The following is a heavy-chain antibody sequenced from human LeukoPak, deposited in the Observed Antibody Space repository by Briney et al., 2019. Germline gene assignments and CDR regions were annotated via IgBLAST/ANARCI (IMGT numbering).Heavy chain of an antibody. CDR2: MYYSGSS. Sequence: PSETLSLTCTVSGGSISAYYWSWIRRPPGKGLEWIGYMYYSGSSNYNPSLKSRVTISVDTSKNQFSLKLSSVAAADTAVYYCASLMVRGVIRAYYYYYMDVWGKGTTVTISS. V-gene: IGHV4-59*12. CDR3: ASLMVRGVIRAYYYYYMDV. D-gene: IGHD3-10*01. CDR1: GGSISAYY. J-gene: IGHJ6*03.